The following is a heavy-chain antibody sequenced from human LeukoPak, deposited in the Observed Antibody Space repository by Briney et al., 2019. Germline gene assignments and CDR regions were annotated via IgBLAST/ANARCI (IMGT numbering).Heavy chain of an antibody. Sequence: EASVKVSCKASGYTFTSYAMNWVRQAPGQGLEWMGWINTNTGNPTYAQGFTGRFVFSLDTSVSTAYLQISSLKAEDTAVYYCASGIAAANPFWFQHWGQGTLVTASS. CDR3: ASGIAAANPFWFQH. V-gene: IGHV7-4-1*02. D-gene: IGHD6-13*01. J-gene: IGHJ1*01. CDR1: GYTFTSYA. CDR2: INTNTGNP.